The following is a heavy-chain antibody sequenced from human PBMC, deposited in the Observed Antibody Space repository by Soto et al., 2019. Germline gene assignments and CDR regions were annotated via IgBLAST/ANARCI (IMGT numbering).Heavy chain of an antibody. D-gene: IGHD3-3*01. CDR2: IYSGGST. Sequence: GGSLRLSCAASGFTVSSNYMSWVRQAPGKGLEWVSVIYSGGSTYYADSVKGRFTISRHNSKNTLYLQMNSLRAGDTAVYYCARERDFWSGMSPSAAYFDLWGRGTLVTVSS. CDR3: ARERDFWSGMSPSAAYFDL. J-gene: IGHJ2*01. V-gene: IGHV3-53*04. CDR1: GFTVSSNY.